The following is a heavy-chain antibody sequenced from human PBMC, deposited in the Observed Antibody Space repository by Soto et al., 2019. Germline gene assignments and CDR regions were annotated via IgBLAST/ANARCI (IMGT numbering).Heavy chain of an antibody. CDR3: ARACSSTNCYDVFDY. J-gene: IGHJ4*02. CDR2: IYTSGST. CDR1: GGSISSYY. D-gene: IGHD2-2*01. V-gene: IGHV4-4*07. Sequence: QVQLQESGPGLVKPSETLSLTCTVSGGSISSYYWSWIRQPAGKGLEWIGRIYTSGSTNYNPSLTSRVTMSVDTSKSQFSLTLSSVTAADTAVYYCARACSSTNCYDVFDYWGQGTLVTVSS.